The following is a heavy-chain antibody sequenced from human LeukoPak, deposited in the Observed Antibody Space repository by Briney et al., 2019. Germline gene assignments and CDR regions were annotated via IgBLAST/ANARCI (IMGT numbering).Heavy chain of an antibody. Sequence: SETLSLTCTVSGGSISSSSYYWGWIRQPPGKGLEWIGGIYYSGGTYYNPSLKSRVTISVDTSKNQFSLKLSSVTAADTAVYYCARQGASYEAPYYYYYYMDVWGKGTTVTVSS. V-gene: IGHV4-39*01. CDR1: GGSISSSSYY. CDR3: ARQGASYEAPYYYYYYMDV. D-gene: IGHD5-12*01. CDR2: IYYSGGT. J-gene: IGHJ6*03.